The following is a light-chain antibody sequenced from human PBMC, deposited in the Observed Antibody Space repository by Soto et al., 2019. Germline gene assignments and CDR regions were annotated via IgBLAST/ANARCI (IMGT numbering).Light chain of an antibody. Sequence: DIQMTQSPSTLSASVGDRVTITCRASQSISTWLAWYQQRPGLAPKFLIFDASILESGVPSRFSGSGSGTEFTLTISSLQPEDFATYYCQQYDDYPLTFGGGTKVDI. J-gene: IGKJ4*01. CDR1: QSISTW. CDR3: QQYDDYPLT. CDR2: DAS. V-gene: IGKV1-5*01.